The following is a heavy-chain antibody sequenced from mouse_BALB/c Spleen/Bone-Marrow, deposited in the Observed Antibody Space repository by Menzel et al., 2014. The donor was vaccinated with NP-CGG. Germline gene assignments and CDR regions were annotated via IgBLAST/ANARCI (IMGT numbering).Heavy chain of an antibody. CDR1: GYIFTSYT. CDR3: AREGTYYAYFDY. CDR2: INPSIGYT. Sequence: VKLQESAAELARPGASVKLSCKASGYIFTSYTIQWIKQRTGQGLEWIGYINPSIGYTEYNLKFKDKTTLTADTSSGTTYMQLSSLTSEDSAVYYCAREGTYYAYFDYWGQGTTLTVSS. J-gene: IGHJ2*01. D-gene: IGHD1-1*01. V-gene: IGHV1-4*02.